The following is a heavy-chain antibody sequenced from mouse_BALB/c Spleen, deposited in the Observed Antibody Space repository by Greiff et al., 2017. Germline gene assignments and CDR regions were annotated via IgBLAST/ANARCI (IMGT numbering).Heavy chain of an antibody. CDR3: ARSGGYGAY. V-gene: IGHV1-82*01. J-gene: IGHJ3*01. D-gene: IGHD3-1*01. CDR1: GYAFSSSW. CDR2: IYPGDGDT. Sequence: VQLQQSGPELVKPGASVKISCKASGYAFSSSWMNWVKQRPGQGLEWIGRIYPGDGDTNYNGKFKGKATLTADKSSSTAYMQLSSLTSVDSAVYFCARSGGYGAYWGQGTLVTVSA.